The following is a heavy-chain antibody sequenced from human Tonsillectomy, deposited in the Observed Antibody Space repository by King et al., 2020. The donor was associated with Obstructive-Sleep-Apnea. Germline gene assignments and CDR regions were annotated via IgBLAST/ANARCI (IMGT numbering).Heavy chain of an antibody. V-gene: IGHV3-23*04. CDR2: ISGGGGSA. Sequence: VQLVESGGGLVQPGGSLRLSCAASGFTFSSYAMSWVRQAPGKGLEWVSAISGGGGSAYYADSVKGRFTLSRDNPKNTLYLQMNSLRAEDTAVYYCAKDITRIHFYYDSSGYYYPFDYWGQGTLVTVSS. J-gene: IGHJ4*02. D-gene: IGHD3-22*01. CDR3: AKDITRIHFYYDSSGYYYPFDY. CDR1: GFTFSSYA.